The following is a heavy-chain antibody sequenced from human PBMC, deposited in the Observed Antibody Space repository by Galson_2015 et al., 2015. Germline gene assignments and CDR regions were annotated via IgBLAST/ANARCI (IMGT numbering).Heavy chain of an antibody. V-gene: IGHV3-74*01. D-gene: IGHD6-13*01. J-gene: IGHJ4*02. CDR1: GFTFSNYW. CDR3: ARGASAAGFLFDS. CDR2: IRYDGSST. Sequence: SLRLSCAASGFTFSNYWMHWVRQAPGKGLVWVSHIRYDGSSTTYADSVKGRFTISRDNAKNTLYLQMNSLSAEDTAVYYCARGASAAGFLFDSWGQGTLVTVSS.